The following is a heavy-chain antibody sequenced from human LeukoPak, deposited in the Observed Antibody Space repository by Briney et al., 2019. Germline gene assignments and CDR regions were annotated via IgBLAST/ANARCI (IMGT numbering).Heavy chain of an antibody. D-gene: IGHD6-13*01. J-gene: IGHJ4*02. CDR3: AKGSSGWSHYYFDY. Sequence: GGSLRLSCAASGFTFSDYYMAWIRQAPGKGLEWVSVITDSGAGTNYADSVKGRFTISRDNSKNTLYVQMNSLRAEDTAVYYCAKGSSGWSHYYFDYWGQGTLVTVSS. V-gene: IGHV3-23*01. CDR1: GFTFSDYY. CDR2: ITDSGAGT.